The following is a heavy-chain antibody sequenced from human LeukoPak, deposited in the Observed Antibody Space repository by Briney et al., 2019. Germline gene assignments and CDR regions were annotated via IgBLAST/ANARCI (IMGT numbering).Heavy chain of an antibody. CDR3: ARKAQTGSHSGPFDI. J-gene: IGHJ3*02. CDR1: GFTFSSHA. D-gene: IGHD1-26*01. CDR2: ISTDNLTI. Sequence: PGGSLRLSCAASGFTFSSHAMNWVRQAPGKGLEWISSISTDNLTIKYADFVSGQFTISRDNAEHLLFLQMNSLRAEDTAVYYCARKAQTGSHSGPFDIWGQGTLATVSS. V-gene: IGHV3-48*04.